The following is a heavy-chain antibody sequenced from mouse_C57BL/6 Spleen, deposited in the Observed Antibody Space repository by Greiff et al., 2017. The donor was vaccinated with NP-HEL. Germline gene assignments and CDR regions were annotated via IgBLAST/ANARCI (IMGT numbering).Heavy chain of an antibody. D-gene: IGHD2-1*01. CDR2: INPSSGYT. V-gene: IGHV1-7*01. CDR1: GYTFTSYW. J-gene: IGHJ3*01. Sequence: VKLVESGAELAKPGASVKLSCKASGYTFTSYWMHWVKQRPGQGLEWIGYINPSSGYTKYNQKFKDKATLTADKSSRTAYMQLSILTYEDSAVYYCAKEREGIYPFAYWGQGTLVTVSA. CDR3: AKEREGIYPFAY.